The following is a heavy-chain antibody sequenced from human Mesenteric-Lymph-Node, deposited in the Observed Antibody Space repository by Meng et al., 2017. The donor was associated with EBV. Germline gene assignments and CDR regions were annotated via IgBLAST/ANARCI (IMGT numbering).Heavy chain of an antibody. D-gene: IGHD2-8*02. V-gene: IGHV4-34*12. CDR3: ARRPTGIDY. Sequence: QVQLQQWGAGLLKPSEAWSLTCAVNGGSLSGAYWNWIRQPPGKGLEWIGEIIHGGSPSYNPSLKSRVTISIDTSKNQLSLMLSSVTAADTAVYYCARRPTGIDYWGQGTLVTVSS. J-gene: IGHJ4*02. CDR1: GGSLSGAY. CDR2: IIHGGSP.